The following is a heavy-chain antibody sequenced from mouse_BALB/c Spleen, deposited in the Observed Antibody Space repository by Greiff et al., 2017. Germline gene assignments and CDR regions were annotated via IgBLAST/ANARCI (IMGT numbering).Heavy chain of an antibody. CDR2: INPSSGYT. CDR1: GYTFTSYT. CDR3: ARIFYDGYYDY. V-gene: IGHV1-4*02. D-gene: IGHD2-3*01. J-gene: IGHJ2*01. Sequence: VQLQQSAAELARPGASVKMSCKASGYTFTSYTMHWVKQRPGQGLVWIGYINPSSGYTEYNQKFKDKTTLTADKSSSTAYMQLSSLTSEDSAVYYCARIFYDGYYDYWGQGTTLTVSS.